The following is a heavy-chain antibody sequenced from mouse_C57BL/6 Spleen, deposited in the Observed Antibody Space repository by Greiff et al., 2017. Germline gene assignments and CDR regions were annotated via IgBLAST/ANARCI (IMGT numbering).Heavy chain of an antibody. D-gene: IGHD2-1*01. V-gene: IGHV14-1*01. CDR3: TTWIYYGNYVGFDY. CDR1: GFNIKDYY. Sequence: ELQLQQSGAELVRPGASVKLSCTASGFNIKDYYMHWVKQRPEQGLEWIGRIDPEDGDTEYAPKFQGKATMTADTSSNTAYLQLSSLTSEDTAVYYCTTWIYYGNYVGFDYWGQGTTLTVSS. J-gene: IGHJ2*01. CDR2: IDPEDGDT.